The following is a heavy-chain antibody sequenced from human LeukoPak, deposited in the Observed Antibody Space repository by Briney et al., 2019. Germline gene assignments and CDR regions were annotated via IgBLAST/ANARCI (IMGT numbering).Heavy chain of an antibody. J-gene: IGHJ4*02. CDR1: GFTFRTSG. D-gene: IGHD6-13*01. CDR3: ARDGGPGYSSSWYLY. V-gene: IGHV3-48*04. CDR2: ISSSGSTI. Sequence: PGGSLRLSCAASGFTFRTSGMNWVRQAPGKGLEWVSYISSSGSTIYYADSVKGRFTISRDNAKNSLYLQMNSLRAEDTAVYYCARDGGPGYSSSWYLYWGQGTLVTVSS.